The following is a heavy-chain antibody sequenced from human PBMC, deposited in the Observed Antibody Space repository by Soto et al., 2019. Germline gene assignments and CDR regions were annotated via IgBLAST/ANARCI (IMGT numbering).Heavy chain of an antibody. CDR1: GFTFSSYG. CDR3: AREAAYYYDSIGYYPDY. Sequence: LRLSCAASGFTFSSYGMHWVRQAPGKGLEWVAVIWYDGSNKYYADSVKGRFTISRDNSKNTLYLQMNSLRAEDTAVYYCAREAAYYYDSIGYYPDYWGQGTLVTVSS. CDR2: IWYDGSNK. D-gene: IGHD3-22*01. J-gene: IGHJ4*02. V-gene: IGHV3-33*01.